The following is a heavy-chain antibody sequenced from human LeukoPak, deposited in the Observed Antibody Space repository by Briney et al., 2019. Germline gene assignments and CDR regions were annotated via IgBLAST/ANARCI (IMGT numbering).Heavy chain of an antibody. CDR1: EFTFSSYA. CDR3: AREEGGYFDY. CDR2: INWNGGST. V-gene: IGHV3-20*04. D-gene: IGHD3-16*01. J-gene: IGHJ4*02. Sequence: GGSLRLSCAASEFTFSSYAMSWVRQAPGKGLEWVSGINWNGGSTGYADSVKGRFTISRDNAKNSLYLQMSSLRAEDTALYYCAREEGGYFDYWGQGTLVTVSS.